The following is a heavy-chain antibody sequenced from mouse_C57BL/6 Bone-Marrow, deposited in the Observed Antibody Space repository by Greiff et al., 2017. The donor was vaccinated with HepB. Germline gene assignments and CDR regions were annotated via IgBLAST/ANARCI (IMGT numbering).Heavy chain of an antibody. J-gene: IGHJ1*03. D-gene: IGHD1-1*01. CDR3: ITTVVAHWYFDV. CDR1: GFTFSDAW. CDR2: IRNKANNHAT. Sequence: EVKLVESGGGLVQPGGSMKLSCAASGFTFSDAWMDWVRQSPEKGLEWVAEIRNKANNHATYYAESVKGRFTISRDDSKSSVYLQMNSLRAEDTGIYYCITTVVAHWYFDVWGTGTTVTVSS. V-gene: IGHV6-6*01.